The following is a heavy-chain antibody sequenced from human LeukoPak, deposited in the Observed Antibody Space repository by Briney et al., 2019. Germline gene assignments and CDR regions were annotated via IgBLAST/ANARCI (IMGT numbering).Heavy chain of an antibody. Sequence: GGSLRLSCAASGFTVSSNYMSWVRQAPGKGLEWVSVIYSGGSTYYADSVKGRFTISRDNSKNTLYLRMNSLRAEDTAVYYCARAAAAGIPFDYWGQGTLVTVSS. V-gene: IGHV3-66*02. CDR1: GFTVSSNY. D-gene: IGHD6-13*01. CDR2: IYSGGST. J-gene: IGHJ4*02. CDR3: ARAAAAGIPFDY.